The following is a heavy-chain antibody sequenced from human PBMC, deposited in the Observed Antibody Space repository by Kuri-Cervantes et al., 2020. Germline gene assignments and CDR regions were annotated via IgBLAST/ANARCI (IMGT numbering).Heavy chain of an antibody. J-gene: IGHJ4*02. Sequence: GESLKISCAASGFTFSSYSMNWVRQAPGKGLEWVSSISSSSSYIYYADSVKGRFTISRDNAKNSLYLQMNSLRAEDTAVYYCARGNTYYDFWSGYYPFDYWGQGTLVTVSS. CDR3: ARGNTYYDFWSGYYPFDY. CDR2: ISSSSSYI. D-gene: IGHD3-3*01. CDR1: GFTFSSYS. V-gene: IGHV3-21*01.